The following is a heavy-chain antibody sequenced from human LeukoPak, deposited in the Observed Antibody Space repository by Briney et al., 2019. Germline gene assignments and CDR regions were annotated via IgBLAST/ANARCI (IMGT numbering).Heavy chain of an antibody. D-gene: IGHD5-24*01. CDR3: AKGRDGYKTYYFDY. J-gene: IGHJ4*02. CDR1: GVTFSVYA. Sequence: PGGSLRLSCAASGVTFSVYAMSWVRQAPGKGLEWVSSISPSGGSTYYADSVKGRFTISRDNSKNTLYLQMNSLRAEDTAVYYCAKGRDGYKTYYFDYWGQGTLVTVSS. CDR2: ISPSGGST. V-gene: IGHV3-23*01.